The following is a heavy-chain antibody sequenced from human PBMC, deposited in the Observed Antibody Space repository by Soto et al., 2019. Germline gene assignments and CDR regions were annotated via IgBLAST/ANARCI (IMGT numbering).Heavy chain of an antibody. Sequence: QVQLVQSGSEVKKPGSSVKVSCKASGGSFSSNPISWVRQAPGQGLEWMAGIIPIFVTVHYAQKFQGRVTITSDESTSTAYMELTSLRSEDTAVYFCARGGRGYSSAPRYYFDYWGQGTLVTVSS. CDR3: ARGGRGYSSAPRYYFDY. CDR1: GGSFSSNP. J-gene: IGHJ4*02. CDR2: IIPIFVTV. D-gene: IGHD5-18*01. V-gene: IGHV1-69*01.